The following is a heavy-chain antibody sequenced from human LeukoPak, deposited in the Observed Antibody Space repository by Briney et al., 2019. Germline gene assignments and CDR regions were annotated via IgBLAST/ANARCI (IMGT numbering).Heavy chain of an antibody. D-gene: IGHD4-17*01. CDR3: AREGATTRPLDY. J-gene: IGHJ4*02. V-gene: IGHV4-4*07. CDR2: IYTSGST. CDR1: DDSISSYY. Sequence: SETLSLTCSVSDDSISSYYWTWMRQLAGKGLEWIGRIYTSGSTNYSPSLKSRVTMSVDTSKNQFFLNLTSVTAADTAVYYCAREGATTRPLDYWGQGTLVTVSS.